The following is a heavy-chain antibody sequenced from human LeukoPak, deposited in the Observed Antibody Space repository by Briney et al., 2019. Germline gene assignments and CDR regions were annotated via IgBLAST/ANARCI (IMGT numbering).Heavy chain of an antibody. CDR1: GFTFSRYG. CDR2: IWYDGSNR. D-gene: IGHD3-10*02. J-gene: IGHJ4*02. V-gene: IGHV3-33*06. CDR3: SKGRSMLGELSGDY. Sequence: GRSLRLSCAASGFTFSRYGMHWVRQAPDKGLEWVAVIWYDGSNRYYADSVKGRFTISRDNSKNTLSLQMNTLTAEDTAIYYCSKGRSMLGELSGDYWGQGTLVTVSS.